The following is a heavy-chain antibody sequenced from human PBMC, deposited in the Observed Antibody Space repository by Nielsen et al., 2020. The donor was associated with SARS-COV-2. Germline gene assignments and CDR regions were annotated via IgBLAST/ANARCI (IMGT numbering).Heavy chain of an antibody. D-gene: IGHD2-15*01. CDR1: GFTFDDYA. V-gene: IGHV3-43*02. CDR2: ISGDGGST. CDR3: ARDGMVVAATIDY. Sequence: GESLKISCAASGFTFDDYAMRWVRQAPGKGLEWVSLISGDGGSTYYADSVKGRFTISRDNSKNTLYLQMNSLRAEDTAVYYCARDGMVVAATIDYWGQGTLVTVSS. J-gene: IGHJ4*02.